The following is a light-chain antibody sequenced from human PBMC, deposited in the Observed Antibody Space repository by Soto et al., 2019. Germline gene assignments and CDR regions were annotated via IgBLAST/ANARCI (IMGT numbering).Light chain of an antibody. CDR1: QSLLHSNGYNY. J-gene: IGKJ1*01. CDR2: LGS. Sequence: DIVMTQSPLSRPVTSGAPASISFRSSQSLLHSNGYNYLDWYLQKPGQSPQLLIYLGSNRASGVPDRFSGSGSGTDFTLKISRVEAEDVGVYYCMQPLQSWTFGQGTKVDI. V-gene: IGKV2-28*01. CDR3: MQPLQSWT.